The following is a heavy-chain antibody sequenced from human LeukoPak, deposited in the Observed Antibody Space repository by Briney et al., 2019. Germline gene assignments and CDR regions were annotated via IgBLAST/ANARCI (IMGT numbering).Heavy chain of an antibody. Sequence: ASVKVSCKASGYTFTSYGISWVRQAPGQGLEWMRRISAYNGNTNYAQKLQGRVTMTTDTSTSTAYMELRSLRSDDTAVYYCARDLEVVTAAARPLHHAFDIWGQGTMVTVSS. CDR3: ARDLEVVTAAARPLHHAFDI. J-gene: IGHJ3*02. CDR1: GYTFTSYG. CDR2: ISAYNGNT. V-gene: IGHV1-18*01. D-gene: IGHD2-21*02.